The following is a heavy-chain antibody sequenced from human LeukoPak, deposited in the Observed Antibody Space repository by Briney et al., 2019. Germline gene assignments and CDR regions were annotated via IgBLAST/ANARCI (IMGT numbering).Heavy chain of an antibody. J-gene: IGHJ4*02. D-gene: IGHD5-18*01. CDR1: GYTFTGYY. CDR3: ARDKTGYTYGYGY. Sequence: ASVKVSCKASGYTFTGYYMHWVRQAPGQGLEWMGWISPNSGGTNYAQKFQGRVTMTRDTSISTAYMELSRLRSDDTAVYSCARDKTGYTYGYGYWGQGTLVTVSS. CDR2: ISPNSGGT. V-gene: IGHV1-2*02.